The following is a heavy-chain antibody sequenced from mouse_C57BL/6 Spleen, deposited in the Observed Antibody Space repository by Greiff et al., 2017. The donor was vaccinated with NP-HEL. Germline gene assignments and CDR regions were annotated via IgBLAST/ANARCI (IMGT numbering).Heavy chain of an antibody. V-gene: IGHV5-4*01. CDR1: GFTFSSYA. J-gene: IGHJ2*01. CDR3: ARDRGIDY. Sequence: EVHLVESGGGLVKPGGSLKLSCAASGFTFSSYAMSWVRQTPEKRLEWVATISDGGSYTYYPDNVKGRFTLSRDNAKNNLYLQMSHLKSEDTAMYYCARDRGIDYWGQGTTLTVSS. CDR2: ISDGGSYT. D-gene: IGHD3-3*01.